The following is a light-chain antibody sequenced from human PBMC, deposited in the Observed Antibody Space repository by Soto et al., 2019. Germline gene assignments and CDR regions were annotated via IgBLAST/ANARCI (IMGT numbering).Light chain of an antibody. CDR3: KQSYT. CDR2: KAS. V-gene: IGKV1-5*03. J-gene: IGKJ5*01. Sequence: PLTQSPFALSASVGAIVTITCRASLSVSAWWAWSRMKQGEAPNLLIYKASILQSGVPSMFSGSASGPEFTIILSSLQAEDVGTYFCKQSYTFGQGTRLEIK. CDR1: LSVSAW.